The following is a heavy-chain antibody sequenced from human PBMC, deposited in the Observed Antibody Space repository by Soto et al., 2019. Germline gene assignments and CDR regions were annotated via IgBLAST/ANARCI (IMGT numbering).Heavy chain of an antibody. CDR2: IFPADSDT. D-gene: IGHD6-13*01. CDR3: ARHQAAVDV. Sequence: PGESLKISCKASGYSFTTYWIGWVRQMPGKGLEWMGIIFPADSDTRYSPSFQGQVTISADKSISTAYLQWSSLKASDTAIYYCARHQAAVDVWGQGTMVTVSS. CDR1: GYSFTTYW. V-gene: IGHV5-51*01. J-gene: IGHJ3*01.